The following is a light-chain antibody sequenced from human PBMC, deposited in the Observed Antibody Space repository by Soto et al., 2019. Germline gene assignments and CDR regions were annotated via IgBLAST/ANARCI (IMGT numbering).Light chain of an antibody. Sequence: EIVLTQSPGTLSLSPGERGTLSCRASQSVSSSYLAWYQQKPGQAPRLLIYGASSRATGIPDRFSGRWSGTTFPLTISTVESEAFAVYYCQQDGSSRTFGQGNKVEIK. V-gene: IGKV3-20*01. CDR3: QQDGSSRT. CDR2: GAS. J-gene: IGKJ1*01. CDR1: QSVSSSY.